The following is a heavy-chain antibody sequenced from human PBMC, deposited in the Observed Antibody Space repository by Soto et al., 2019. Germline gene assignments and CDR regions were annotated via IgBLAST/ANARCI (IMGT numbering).Heavy chain of an antibody. D-gene: IGHD6-19*01. V-gene: IGHV3-7*01. CDR1: GFTFSEYW. CDR2: IKQDGNEK. J-gene: IGHJ4*02. Sequence: EVQLVESGGGLVQPGGSLRLSCAVSGFTFSEYWMSWVRQTPGKGLEWVAIIKQDGNEKYYVDSVEGRFTISRDNAKNSLYLQMNSLRGDDTAVYYCARERSRGWYEAGLGYWGQGTLVTVSS. CDR3: ARERSRGWYEAGLGY.